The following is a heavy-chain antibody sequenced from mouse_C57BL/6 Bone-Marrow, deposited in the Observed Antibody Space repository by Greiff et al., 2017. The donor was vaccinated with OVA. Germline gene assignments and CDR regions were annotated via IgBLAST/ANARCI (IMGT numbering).Heavy chain of an antibody. D-gene: IGHD2-5*01. J-gene: IGHJ2*01. CDR1: GFTFSDYG. V-gene: IGHV5-17*01. CDR2: ISSGSSTI. Sequence: EVKLEESGGGLVKPGGSLKLSCAASGFTFSDYGMHWVRQAPEKGLEWVAYISSGSSTIYYADTVKGRFTISRDNAKNTLFLQMTSLRSEDTAMYYCATYYSNYVGVFDYWGQGTTLTVSS. CDR3: ATYYSNYVGVFDY.